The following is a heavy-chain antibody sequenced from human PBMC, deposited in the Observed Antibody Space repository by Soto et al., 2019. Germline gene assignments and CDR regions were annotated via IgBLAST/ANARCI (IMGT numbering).Heavy chain of an antibody. CDR2: IYPGDSDT. V-gene: IGHV5-51*01. CDR3: ARLGFDSGYDFRIDY. CDR1: GYSFTSYW. D-gene: IGHD5-12*01. J-gene: IGHJ4*02. Sequence: GESLKISCKGSGYSFTSYWIGWVRQMPGKGLEWMGIIYPGDSDTRYSPSFQGQVTISADKSISTAYLQWSSLKASDTAMYYCARLGFDSGYDFRIDYWGQGTLVTVSS.